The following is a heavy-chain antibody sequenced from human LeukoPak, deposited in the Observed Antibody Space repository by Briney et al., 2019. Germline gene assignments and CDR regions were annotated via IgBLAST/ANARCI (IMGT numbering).Heavy chain of an antibody. V-gene: IGHV4-30-4*01. CDR1: GGPISCGDYY. CDR2: SYYSGST. CDR3: ARISFSTIVVARYAFDI. D-gene: IGHD3-22*01. Sequence: SETLSLTCTVPGGPISCGDYYWSWMRQPPGKGLEWLGYSYYSGSTYYHTSLKSRVTISVDTSKNQFSLRLSSVTAADTAVYYCARISFSTIVVARYAFDIWGQGTMVTVSS. J-gene: IGHJ3*02.